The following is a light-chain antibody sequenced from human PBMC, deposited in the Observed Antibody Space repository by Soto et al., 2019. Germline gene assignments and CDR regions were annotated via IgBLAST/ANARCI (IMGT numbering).Light chain of an antibody. Sequence: EIVLTQSPGTLSLSPGERATLSCRASQSVNNNYFAWYQQKPRQAPRLLIYGASSRATGIPDRFSGSGSGTDFTLTISRLEPEDFAVYYCQQYGTSPVTFGGGTKVELK. J-gene: IGKJ4*01. CDR3: QQYGTSPVT. V-gene: IGKV3-20*01. CDR1: QSVNNNY. CDR2: GAS.